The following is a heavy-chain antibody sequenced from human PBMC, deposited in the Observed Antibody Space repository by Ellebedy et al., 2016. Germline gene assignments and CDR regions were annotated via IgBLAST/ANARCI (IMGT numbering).Heavy chain of an antibody. CDR2: INPNSAGT. J-gene: IGHJ4*02. CDR3: AREGVGSGYSVDY. CDR1: GYTFTGYY. D-gene: IGHD5-12*01. Sequence: ASVKVSXXASGYTFTGYYMHWVRQAPGQGLEWMGWINPNSAGTNYAQKFQGRVTMTRDTSISTAYMELSRLRSDDTAVYYCAREGVGSGYSVDYWGQGTLVTVSS. V-gene: IGHV1-2*02.